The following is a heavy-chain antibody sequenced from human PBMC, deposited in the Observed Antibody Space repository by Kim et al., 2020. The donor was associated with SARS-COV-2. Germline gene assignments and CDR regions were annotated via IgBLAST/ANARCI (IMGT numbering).Heavy chain of an antibody. CDR1: GFTVSSNY. CDR3: AIGTVIAAAGTGYFQH. CDR2: IYSGGST. J-gene: IGHJ1*01. V-gene: IGHV3-66*01. D-gene: IGHD6-13*01. Sequence: GGSLRLSCAASGFTVSSNYMSWVRQAPGKGLEWVSVIYSGGSTYYADSVKGRFTISRDNSKNTLYLQMNSLRAEDTAVYYCAIGTVIAAAGTGYFQHWGQGTLVTVSS.